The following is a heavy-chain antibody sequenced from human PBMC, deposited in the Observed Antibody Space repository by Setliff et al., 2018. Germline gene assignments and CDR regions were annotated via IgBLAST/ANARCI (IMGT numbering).Heavy chain of an antibody. Sequence: GGSLRLSCAASGFTFSRFSLHWVRQAPVKGLEWVAVVSYDGNVKYYADSVKGRFTISKDNARNTLSLQMNSLRPDDAAVYYCARVRGDFLADSYQPLDLWGQGALVTVSS. V-gene: IGHV3-30*03. J-gene: IGHJ5*02. CDR1: GFTFSRFS. CDR2: VSYDGNVK. D-gene: IGHD3-9*01. CDR3: ARVRGDFLADSYQPLDL.